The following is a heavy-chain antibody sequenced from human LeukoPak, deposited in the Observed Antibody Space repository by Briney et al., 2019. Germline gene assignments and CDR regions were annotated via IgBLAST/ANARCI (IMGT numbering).Heavy chain of an antibody. V-gene: IGHV3-11*01. D-gene: IGHD2-15*01. CDR1: GFGFSDYY. CDR2: ISSHGSSI. J-gene: IGHJ4*02. Sequence: GGSLRLSCAASGFGFSDYYVIWIRQAPGRGLEYVSYISSHGSSIHYVDSVKGRFTISRDNANNSLFLQMNSLRAEDTAVYYCARTGQYCSGGTCYSGQFDFWGQGTLVTVSS. CDR3: ARTGQYCSGGTCYSGQFDF.